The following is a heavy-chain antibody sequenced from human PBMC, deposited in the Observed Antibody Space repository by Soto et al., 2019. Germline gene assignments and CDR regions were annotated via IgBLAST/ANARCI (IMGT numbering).Heavy chain of an antibody. CDR1: GFIFSSYA. J-gene: IGHJ2*01. D-gene: IGHD3-16*01. CDR2: IDGGGDYI. CDR3: AKFRGGTRVLWHFDV. Sequence: EVQLLESGGGLVQLGGSLRLSCEASGFIFSSYAMSWVRQAPGKGLEWVSTIDGGGDYIDYADSVKGRLTISRDNSKNTLFLQMNSLRAYDTALYYLAKFRGGTRVLWHFDVWGRGALVTVSS. V-gene: IGHV3-23*01.